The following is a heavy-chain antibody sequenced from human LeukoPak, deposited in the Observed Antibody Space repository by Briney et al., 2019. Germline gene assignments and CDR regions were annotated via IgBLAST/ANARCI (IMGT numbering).Heavy chain of an antibody. D-gene: IGHD3-10*01. CDR3: ARDTGSGSYLDY. CDR1: GYTFTGYY. Sequence: ASVRVSCKASGYTFTGYYMHWVRQAPGQGLEWMGWINPNSGGTNYAQKFQGRVTMTRDTSISTAYMELSRLRSDDTAVYYCARDTGSGSYLDYWGQGTLVTVSS. CDR2: INPNSGGT. J-gene: IGHJ4*02. V-gene: IGHV1-2*02.